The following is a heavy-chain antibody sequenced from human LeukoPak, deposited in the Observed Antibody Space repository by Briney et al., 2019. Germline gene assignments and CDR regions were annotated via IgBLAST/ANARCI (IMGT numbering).Heavy chain of an antibody. CDR3: ATGSGYYYDH. CDR2: VHHDGSER. D-gene: IGHD3-22*01. CDR1: GFTFSNYY. V-gene: IGHV3-30*02. J-gene: IGHJ4*02. Sequence: GGSLRLSCAASGFTFSNYYMHWVHQAPGKGLEWVAVVHHDGSERYYADSVKGRFTISRDNSKNTLYVQMDSLRVEDTAVYYCATGSGYYYDHWGQGTLVTVSS.